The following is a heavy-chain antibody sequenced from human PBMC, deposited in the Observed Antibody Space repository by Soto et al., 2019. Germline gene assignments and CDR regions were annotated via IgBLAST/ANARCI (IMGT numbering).Heavy chain of an antibody. Sequence: PSETLSLTCTVSGGSISSSSYYWGWIRQPPGKGLEWIGSIYYSGSTYYNPSLKSRVTISVDTSKNQFSLKLSSVTAADTAVYYCASWYNWNYLYGMDVWGQGTTVTRLL. J-gene: IGHJ6*02. V-gene: IGHV4-39*01. CDR3: ASWYNWNYLYGMDV. CDR1: GGSISSSSYY. D-gene: IGHD1-20*01. CDR2: IYYSGST.